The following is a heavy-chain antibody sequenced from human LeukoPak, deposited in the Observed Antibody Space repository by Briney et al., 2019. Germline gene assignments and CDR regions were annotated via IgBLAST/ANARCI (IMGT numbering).Heavy chain of an antibody. J-gene: IGHJ4*02. CDR1: GGSIGRSY. CDR3: EITTLSYFDY. CDR2: IYTSGST. Sequence: SETLSLTCTVSGGSIGRSYWSWIRQPAGKGLEWIGRIYTSGSTNYNPSLKSRVTMSVDTSKNQFSLKLSSVTAADTAVYYCEITTLSYFDYWGQGTLVTVSS. V-gene: IGHV4-4*07. D-gene: IGHD3-22*01.